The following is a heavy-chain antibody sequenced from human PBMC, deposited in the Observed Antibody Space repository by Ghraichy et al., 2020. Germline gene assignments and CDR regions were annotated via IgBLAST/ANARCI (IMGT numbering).Heavy chain of an antibody. D-gene: IGHD4-23*01. CDR2: ITPFNGNT. V-gene: IGHV1-45*02. Sequence: SVKVSCKASGYTFTYRYLHWVRQAPGQALEWMGWITPFNGNTNYAQKFQDRVTITRDRSMSTAYMELSSLRSEDTAMYYCAGTSTVVTLSDYYYGMDVWGQGTTVTVSS. CDR1: GYTFTYRY. CDR3: AGTSTVVTLSDYYYGMDV. J-gene: IGHJ6*02.